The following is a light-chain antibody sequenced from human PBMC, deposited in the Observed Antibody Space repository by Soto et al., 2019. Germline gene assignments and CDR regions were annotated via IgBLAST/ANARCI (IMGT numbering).Light chain of an antibody. J-gene: IGKJ4*01. CDR1: QSVSNNY. V-gene: IGKV3-20*01. Sequence: EIVLTQSPGTLSLSPGERATLSCRASQSVSNNYLAWYQQKPGQAPRLIIYEASRRATGTPDRFSGSGSGTEFTLTLSGLEPEDFAVYYCQQYGSSPLTFGGGTKVEIK. CDR3: QQYGSSPLT. CDR2: EAS.